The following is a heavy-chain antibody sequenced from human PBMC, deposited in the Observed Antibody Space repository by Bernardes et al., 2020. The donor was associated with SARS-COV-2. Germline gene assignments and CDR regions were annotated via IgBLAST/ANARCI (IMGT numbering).Heavy chain of an antibody. CDR2: VYPGDFDS. V-gene: IGHV5-51*01. CDR3: ARPRSSGKFYSYSMDV. D-gene: IGHD6-13*01. Sequence: GESLKISCQGSGYTFNTYWIAWVRQVPGKVLEWMGLVYPGDFDSKYSPSFQGRVTMSVEKSISTAYLQWHSLEASDTAMYYCARPRSSGKFYSYSMDVWGQGTPVTVSS. J-gene: IGHJ6*02. CDR1: GYTFNTYW.